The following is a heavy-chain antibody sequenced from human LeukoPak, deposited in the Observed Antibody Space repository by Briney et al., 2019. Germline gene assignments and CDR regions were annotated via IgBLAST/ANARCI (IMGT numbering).Heavy chain of an antibody. CDR3: ARDMGGPDDDFDY. Sequence: GGSLRLSCAASGFTFSSYWMSWVRQAPGKGLEWVSSISSSSSYIYYADSVKGRFTISRDNAKNSLYLQMNSLRAEDTAVYYCARDMGGPDDDFDYWGQGTLVTVPS. CDR2: ISSSSSYI. CDR1: GFTFSSYW. D-gene: IGHD1-26*01. J-gene: IGHJ4*02. V-gene: IGHV3-21*01.